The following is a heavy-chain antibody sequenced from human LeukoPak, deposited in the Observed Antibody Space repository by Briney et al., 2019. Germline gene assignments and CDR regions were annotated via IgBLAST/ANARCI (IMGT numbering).Heavy chain of an antibody. CDR1: GGSISSYY. D-gene: IGHD5-24*01. J-gene: IGHJ5*02. V-gene: IGHV4-59*01. Sequence: PSETLSLTCTVSGGSISSYYCSWIRQPPGKGLEWIGYIYYSGSANYNPSLKSRVTISVDTSKNQFSLKLGSVTAADTAVYYCARGLDGYNLAWGQGTLVTVSS. CDR3: ARGLDGYNLA. CDR2: IYYSGSA.